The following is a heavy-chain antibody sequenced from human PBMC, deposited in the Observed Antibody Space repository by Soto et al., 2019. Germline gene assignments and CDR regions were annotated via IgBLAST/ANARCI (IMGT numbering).Heavy chain of an antibody. D-gene: IGHD2-15*01. V-gene: IGHV1-69*13. CDR2: IIPIFGTA. CDR3: ARSVGYCSGGSCDYAFDI. J-gene: IGHJ3*02. CDR1: GGPFSSYA. Sequence: SLKVSCKSSGGPFSSYAISRVRQAPGQGLEWMGGIIPIFGTANYAQKFQGRVTITADESTSTAYMELSSLRSEDTAVYYCARSVGYCSGGSCDYAFDIWGQGTMVTVSS.